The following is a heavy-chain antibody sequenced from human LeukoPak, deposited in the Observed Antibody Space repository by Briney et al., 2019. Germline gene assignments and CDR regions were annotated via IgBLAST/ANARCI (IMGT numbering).Heavy chain of an antibody. D-gene: IGHD1-1*01. V-gene: IGHV3-30-3*01. Sequence: PGGSLRLSCAASGFTFSSYAMHWVRQAPGKGLEWVAVISYDGSNKYYADSVKGRFTISRDNSKNTLYLQMNSLRAEDTAVYYCARDLTGTTFFYFDYRGQGTLVTVSS. J-gene: IGHJ4*02. CDR1: GFTFSSYA. CDR3: ARDLTGTTFFYFDY. CDR2: ISYDGSNK.